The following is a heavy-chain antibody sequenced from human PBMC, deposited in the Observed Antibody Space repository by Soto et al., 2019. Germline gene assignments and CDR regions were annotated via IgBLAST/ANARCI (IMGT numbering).Heavy chain of an antibody. CDR3: ARQLCYYYDSIGYRFDP. CDR2: IYTRGST. D-gene: IGHD3-22*01. Sequence: SQTLSLTFTVSGGSISRYYWSWIRQPAWKGLEWIGRIYTRGSTNYNPSLKSRVTMSVDTSKNQFSLKLSSVTAADTAVYYCARQLCYYYDSIGYRFDPGGQGTRVNVSS. CDR1: GGSISRYY. J-gene: IGHJ5*01. V-gene: IGHV4-4*07.